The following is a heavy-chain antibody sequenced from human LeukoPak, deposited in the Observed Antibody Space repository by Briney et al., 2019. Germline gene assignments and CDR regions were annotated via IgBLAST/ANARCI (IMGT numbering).Heavy chain of an antibody. Sequence: SETLSLTCTVSGGSISSGGYYWSWIRQHPGKGLEWIGYIYYSGSTYYNPSLKSRVTISVDTSKNQFSLKLSSVTAADMAVYYCARAGDSWYFDYWGQGTLVTASS. CDR1: GGSISSGGYY. D-gene: IGHD3-10*01. CDR2: IYYSGST. V-gene: IGHV4-31*03. CDR3: ARAGDSWYFDY. J-gene: IGHJ4*02.